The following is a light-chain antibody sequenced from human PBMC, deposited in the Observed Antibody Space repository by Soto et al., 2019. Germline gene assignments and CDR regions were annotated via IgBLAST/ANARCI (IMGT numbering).Light chain of an antibody. J-gene: IGKJ2*01. Sequence: DIVMTQTPLSSPVTLGQPASISCRSSQSLVDSDGNTYLSWLQQRPGQPPRLLIYEISNRFSGVPDRFSGSGAGTDFTLKISRVEAEDVAIYYCMQATQFPNTFGQGTKLEI. CDR3: MQATQFPNT. V-gene: IGKV2-24*01. CDR1: QSLVDSDGNTY. CDR2: EIS.